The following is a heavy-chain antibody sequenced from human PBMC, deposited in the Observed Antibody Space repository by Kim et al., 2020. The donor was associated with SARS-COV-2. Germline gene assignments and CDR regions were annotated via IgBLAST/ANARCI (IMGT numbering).Heavy chain of an antibody. CDR2: ISISSSYI. Sequence: WGSLRLSCAASGFTFSSYSMNWVRQAPGKGLEWVSSISISSSYIYYADSVKGRLTISRDNATNSLYLQMNSLGAEDTAVYYCDGGGGYYCSSTSCYTSYGMDVWGQGTLVTVSS. V-gene: IGHV3-21*01. D-gene: IGHD2-2*02. J-gene: IGHJ6*02. CDR3: DGGGGYYCSSTSCYTSYGMDV. CDR1: GFTFSSYS.